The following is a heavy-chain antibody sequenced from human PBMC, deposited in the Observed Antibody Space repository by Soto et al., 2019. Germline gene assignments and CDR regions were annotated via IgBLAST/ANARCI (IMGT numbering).Heavy chain of an antibody. CDR3: AREKGYSSTFSS. V-gene: IGHV6-1*01. Sequence: SQTLSLTCAISGDSVSGNSAAWNCIIHSPSRCLEWLGRTYYRSKWYNDYAVSVKSRITINPDTSKNQFSLQLNSVTPEDTAVYYCAREKGYSSTFSSWGQGTLVTVSS. CDR2: TYYRSKWYN. D-gene: IGHD6-13*01. J-gene: IGHJ5*02. CDR1: GDSVSGNSAA.